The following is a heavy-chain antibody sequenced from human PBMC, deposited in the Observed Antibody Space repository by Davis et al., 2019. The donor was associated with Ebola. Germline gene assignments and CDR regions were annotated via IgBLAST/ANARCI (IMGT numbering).Heavy chain of an antibody. CDR1: GFTFSDYA. J-gene: IGHJ4*02. D-gene: IGHD3-10*01. CDR2: ISPSGGNT. V-gene: IGHV3-23*01. CDR3: ARTYYSGTGTYYQPDY. Sequence: PGGSLRLSCAASGFTFSDYAMTWVRQAPGKGLEWVSAISPSGGNTFHADSVKGRLTISRDNSKSTLYLQMNRLRADDTAAYYCARTYYSGTGTYYQPDYWGQGTLVTVSS.